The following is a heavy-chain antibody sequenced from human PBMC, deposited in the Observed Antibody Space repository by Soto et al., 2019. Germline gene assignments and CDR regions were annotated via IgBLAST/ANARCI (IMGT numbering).Heavy chain of an antibody. J-gene: IGHJ4*02. CDR1: GFTFSSYA. CDR3: AKWYYYDSRPRKYFDY. D-gene: IGHD3-22*01. CDR2: VSGSGGTT. Sequence: EVQLLESGGGLVQPGGSVRLSCAASGFTFSSYAMSWVRQAPGKGLEWVSAVSGSGGTTYYADSVKGRFTISRDNSKNTVYLQMNSLRVEDTAVYDCAKWYYYDSRPRKYFDYWGQGTLVIVSS. V-gene: IGHV3-23*01.